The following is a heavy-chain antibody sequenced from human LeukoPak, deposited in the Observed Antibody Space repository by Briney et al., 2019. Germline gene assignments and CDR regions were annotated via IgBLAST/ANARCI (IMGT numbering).Heavy chain of an antibody. CDR3: ASGPSYSSSWYYYYGMDV. J-gene: IGHJ6*02. D-gene: IGHD6-13*01. CDR2: INAGNGNT. V-gene: IGHV1-3*01. CDR1: GYTFTSYA. Sequence: GASVKVSCKASGYTFTSYAMHWVRQAPGQRLEWMGWINAGNGNTKYSQKFQGRVTITRDTSASTAYMELSSLRSEDTAVYYCASGPSYSSSWYYYYGMDVWGQGTTVTVSS.